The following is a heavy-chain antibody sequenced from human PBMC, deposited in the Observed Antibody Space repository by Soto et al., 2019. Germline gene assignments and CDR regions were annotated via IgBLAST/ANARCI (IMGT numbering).Heavy chain of an antibody. CDR2: IYWDDDK. CDR3: AHAGDYDLLTFDH. CDR1: GFSLSTYHMG. D-gene: IGHD4-17*01. V-gene: IGHV2-5*02. Sequence: QITLKESGPTLVRPAQTLTLTCDFSGFSLSTYHMGVAWIRQPPGKALEWLALIYWDDDKRYSPSLKDRRASSKDTSSNQVVLTITNIDPGDSATYFCAHAGDYDLLTFDHWGPGTLVTVSS. J-gene: IGHJ4*02.